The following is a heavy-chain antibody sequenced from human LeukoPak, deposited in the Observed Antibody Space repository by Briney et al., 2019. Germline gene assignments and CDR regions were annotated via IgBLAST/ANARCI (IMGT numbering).Heavy chain of an antibody. CDR2: ITGDGSST. CDR1: GFTFSSYW. J-gene: IGHJ4*02. V-gene: IGHV3-74*01. Sequence: GGSLRLSCAASGFTFSSYWMHWVRQAPGKGLVWVSRITGDGSSTSYADSVEGRFTISRDNAKNTLYLQMSSLRAEDTAVYYCARGRSAYAWDYWGQGTLVTVSS. CDR3: ARGRSAYAWDY. D-gene: IGHD5-12*01.